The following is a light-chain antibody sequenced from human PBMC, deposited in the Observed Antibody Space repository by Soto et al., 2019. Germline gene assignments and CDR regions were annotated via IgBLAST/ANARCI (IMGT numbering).Light chain of an antibody. V-gene: IGLV2-14*03. CDR1: SSDVSGYNY. CDR2: DVS. CDR3: CSYTTSNTRQIV. Sequence: QSVLTQPASVSGSPGQSITISCTGASSDVSGYNYVSWYQHHPGKAPKLMIYDVSNRPSVVSNRFSGSKSGNTASLTISGLQPEDEADYYCCSYTTSNTRQIVFGTGTKVTVL. J-gene: IGLJ1*01.